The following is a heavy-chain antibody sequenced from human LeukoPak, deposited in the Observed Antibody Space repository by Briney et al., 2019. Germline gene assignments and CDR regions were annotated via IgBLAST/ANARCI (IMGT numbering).Heavy chain of an antibody. CDR2: ISGSGGST. CDR1: GFTFSSYA. D-gene: IGHD6-13*01. Sequence: PGESLKISCAASGFTFSSYAMSWVRQAPGKGLEWVSAISGSGGSTYYADSVKGRFTISRDNSKNTLYLQMNSLRAEDTAVYYCAKDLHTETAAGDYWGQGTLVTVSS. V-gene: IGHV3-23*01. CDR3: AKDLHTETAAGDY. J-gene: IGHJ4*02.